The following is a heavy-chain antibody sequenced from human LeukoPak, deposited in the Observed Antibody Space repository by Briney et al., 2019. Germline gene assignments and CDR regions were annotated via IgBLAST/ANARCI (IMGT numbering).Heavy chain of an antibody. Sequence: GGSLRLSCAASGFTFSSYAMSWVRQAPGKGLEWVSAISGRGGSTYYADSVKGRFTISRDNSKNTLYLQMNSLRAEDTAVYYCAKAYSSYYDSSGKGSYDYWGQGTLVTVSS. CDR2: ISGRGGST. CDR3: AKAYSSYYDSSGKGSYDY. J-gene: IGHJ4*02. CDR1: GFTFSSYA. V-gene: IGHV3-23*01. D-gene: IGHD3-22*01.